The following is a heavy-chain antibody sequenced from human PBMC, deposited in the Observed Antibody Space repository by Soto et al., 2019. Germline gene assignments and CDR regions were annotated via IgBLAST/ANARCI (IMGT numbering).Heavy chain of an antibody. CDR1: GYTFTSYG. V-gene: IGHV1-18*01. Sequence: ASVKVSCKASGYTFTSYGISWVRQAPGQGLEWMGWISAYNGNTNYAQKFQGWVTMTRDTSISTAYMELSRLRSDDTAVYYCARAQGYDSAAFDIWGQGTMVTVSS. J-gene: IGHJ3*02. CDR2: ISAYNGNT. D-gene: IGHD3-22*01. CDR3: ARAQGYDSAAFDI.